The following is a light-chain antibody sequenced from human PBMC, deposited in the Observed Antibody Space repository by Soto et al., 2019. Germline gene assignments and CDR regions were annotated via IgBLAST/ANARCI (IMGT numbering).Light chain of an antibody. Sequence: DIQMTQSPSSLSASVGDRVTITCQASQDISNYLSWYQQKPGEAPQLLIYDASNLETGVPSRFSGSGYGTDFTFTISSLQPEDIATYYCQQYDNLPLTFGQGTKLEIK. V-gene: IGKV1-33*01. CDR1: QDISNY. CDR3: QQYDNLPLT. CDR2: DAS. J-gene: IGKJ2*01.